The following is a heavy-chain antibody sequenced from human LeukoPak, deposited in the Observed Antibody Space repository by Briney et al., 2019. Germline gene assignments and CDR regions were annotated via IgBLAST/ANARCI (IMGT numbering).Heavy chain of an antibody. D-gene: IGHD2-2*01. V-gene: IGHV4-30-4*01. Sequence: SETLSLTCTVSGGSISSGDYYWSWIRQPPGKGLEWIGYIYYSGSTYYNPSLKSRVTMSVDTSKNQFSLKLTSVTAADTAVYYCARDCSSTSCYDGFAYWGQGTLVTVSS. CDR1: GGSISSGDYY. J-gene: IGHJ4*02. CDR2: IYYSGST. CDR3: ARDCSSTSCYDGFAY.